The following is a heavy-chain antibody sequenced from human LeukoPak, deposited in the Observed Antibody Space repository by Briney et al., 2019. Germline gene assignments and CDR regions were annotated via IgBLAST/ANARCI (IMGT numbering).Heavy chain of an antibody. D-gene: IGHD5-18*01. CDR3: ASHGYSYGLYYFDY. Sequence: PSETLSLTCPVSGGPISSYYWSWIRQPPGKGLEWIGYIYYSGSTNYNPSLKSRVTISVDTSKNHFSLKLSSVTAADTAVYYCASHGYSYGLYYFDYWGQGTLVTVSS. CDR2: IYYSGST. V-gene: IGHV4-59*01. CDR1: GGPISSYY. J-gene: IGHJ4*02.